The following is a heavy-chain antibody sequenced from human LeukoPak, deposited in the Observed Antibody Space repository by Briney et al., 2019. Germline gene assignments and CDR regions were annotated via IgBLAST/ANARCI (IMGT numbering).Heavy chain of an antibody. Sequence: PSETLSLTCTVSGGSISSYYWSWIRQPPGKGLEWIGYIYYSGSTNYNPSLKSRVTISVDTSKNQFSLKLSSVTAADTAVYYCASGMYSSSSPDYWGQGTLVTVSS. CDR3: ASGMYSSSSPDY. V-gene: IGHV4-59*01. CDR2: IYYSGST. D-gene: IGHD6-6*01. CDR1: GGSISSYY. J-gene: IGHJ4*02.